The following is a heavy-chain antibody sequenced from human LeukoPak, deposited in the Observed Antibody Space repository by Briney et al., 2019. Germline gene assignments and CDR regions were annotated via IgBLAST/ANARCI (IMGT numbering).Heavy chain of an antibody. CDR2: ISYGGNT. CDR3: ARALPYDILTGLVWFDP. J-gene: IGHJ5*02. D-gene: IGHD3-9*01. Sequence: SETLSLTCAVSGDSISSGGYWWSWIRQHPGKGPEWIGYISYGGNTYYNPSLKSRVAISADTPKNQFSLKLSSVTAADTAVYYCARALPYDILTGLVWFDPWGQGTLVTVSS. CDR1: GDSISSGGYW. V-gene: IGHV4-31*11.